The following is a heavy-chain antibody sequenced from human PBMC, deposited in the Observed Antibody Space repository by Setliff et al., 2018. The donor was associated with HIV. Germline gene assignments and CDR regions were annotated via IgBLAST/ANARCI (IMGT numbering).Heavy chain of an antibody. J-gene: IGHJ4*02. D-gene: IGHD2-2*01. Sequence: PSETLSLTCTVSGGSISSSSYYWDWIRQPPGKGLEWIGSVFYSGSTYYKPSLKSRVTISVDTSKNQFSLKLSSVTAADTAVYYCARKGYCCSSGCPTPFDFWGQGTLVTVS. CDR3: ARKGYCCSSGCPTPFDF. V-gene: IGHV4-39*07. CDR1: GGSISSSSYY. CDR2: VFYSGST.